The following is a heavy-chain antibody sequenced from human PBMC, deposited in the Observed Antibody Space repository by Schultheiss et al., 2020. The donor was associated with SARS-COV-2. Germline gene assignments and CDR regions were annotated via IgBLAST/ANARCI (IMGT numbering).Heavy chain of an antibody. V-gene: IGHV4-4*08. J-gene: IGHJ4*02. CDR2: IYHLGGT. Sequence: SETLSLTCTVSGGSISSYYWSWIRQPPGKGLEWIGYIYHLGGTNYNPSLKSRVTISVDTSKNQFSLKLSSVTAADTAVYYCARDRARDSVVVSPTPEGAFDFWGQGALVTVSS. CDR3: ARDRARDSVVVSPTPEGAFDF. D-gene: IGHD2-2*01. CDR1: GGSISSYY.